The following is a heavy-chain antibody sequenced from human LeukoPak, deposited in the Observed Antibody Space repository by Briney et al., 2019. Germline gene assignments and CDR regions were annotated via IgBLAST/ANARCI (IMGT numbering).Heavy chain of an antibody. J-gene: IGHJ4*02. CDR1: GGSISSSSYY. CDR2: IYYSGST. V-gene: IGHV4-39*01. CDR3: ARPRGGDYDFDY. Sequence: SETLSLTCTVSGGSISSSSYYWGWIRQPPGKGLEWIGRIYYSGSTYYNPSLKSRVTISVDTSKNQFSLRLSSVTAADTAVYYCARPRGGDYDFDYWGQGTLVTVSS. D-gene: IGHD4-17*01.